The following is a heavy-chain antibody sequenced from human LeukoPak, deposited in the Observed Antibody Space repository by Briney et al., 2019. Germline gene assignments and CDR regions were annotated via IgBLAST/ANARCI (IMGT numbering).Heavy chain of an antibody. CDR1: GXTFSSYA. CDR2: ISYDGSNK. J-gene: IGHJ6*02. Sequence: GGSLRLSCAASGXTFSSYAMHWVRQAPGKGLEWVAVISYDGSNKYYADSVKGRFTISRDNSKNTLYLQMNSLRAEDTAVYYCAGPGTHYGMDVWGQGTTVTVSS. D-gene: IGHD1-14*01. CDR3: AGPGTHYGMDV. V-gene: IGHV3-30-3*01.